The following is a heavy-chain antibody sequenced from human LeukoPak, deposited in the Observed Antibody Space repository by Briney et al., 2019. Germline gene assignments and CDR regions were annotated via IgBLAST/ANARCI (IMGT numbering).Heavy chain of an antibody. D-gene: IGHD6-19*01. CDR2: IYPGDSDT. Sequence: GESLKISCKGSGYSFTDYWIGWVRETPEKGLEWMGIIYPGDSDTRYSPSLQGQVTISADKSISTAYLQWSSLKASDSAMYYCARQAGYSSTYYDYWGQGTMVTVSS. CDR3: ARQAGYSSTYYDY. J-gene: IGHJ4*02. CDR1: GYSFTDYW. V-gene: IGHV5-51*01.